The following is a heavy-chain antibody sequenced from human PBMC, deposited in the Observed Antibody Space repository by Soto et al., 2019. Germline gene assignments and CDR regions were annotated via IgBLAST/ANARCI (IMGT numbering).Heavy chain of an antibody. CDR1: GFTFSRYA. Sequence: QVQVVESGGGVVQPGRSLRLSCAASGFTFSRYAIHWVRQAPGKGLEWVAVISRDGTNKYYVDSVKGRFTIPRDNSRNTLYLQMNSLRHEDAAVYYCARSRSGAVADSFDFCGQGTLVTVSS. V-gene: IGHV3-30*04. J-gene: IGHJ4*02. CDR3: ARSRSGAVADSFDF. CDR2: ISRDGTNK. D-gene: IGHD3-10*01.